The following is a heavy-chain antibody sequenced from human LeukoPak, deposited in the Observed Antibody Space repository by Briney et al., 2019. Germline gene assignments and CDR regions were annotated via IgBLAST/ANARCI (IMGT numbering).Heavy chain of an antibody. CDR3: ARGGSTPRWFDP. J-gene: IGHJ5*02. V-gene: IGHV4-30-2*01. CDR1: GGSISSGGYS. CDR2: IYHSGST. D-gene: IGHD2-15*01. Sequence: SQTLSLTCAVSGGSISSGGYSWSWIRQPPGKGLEWIGYIYHSGSTYYNPSLKSRVTISVYRSKNQFSLKLSSVTAADTAVYYCARGGSTPRWFDPWGQGTLVTVSS.